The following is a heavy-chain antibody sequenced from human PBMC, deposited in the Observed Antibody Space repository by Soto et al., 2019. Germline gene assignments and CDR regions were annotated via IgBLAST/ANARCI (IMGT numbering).Heavy chain of an antibody. CDR3: ARVELGTATTVVDAVDI. D-gene: IGHD1-1*01. CDR1: GGFVSSGSYY. Sequence: QVQLQQWGAGLLKPSETLSLTCAVYGGFVSSGSYYWSWIRQPPGKGLEWIGEMSHSGGTHFNPSLKSPVTISVDTSKNQFSLKMSSVTAADTALYYCARVELGTATTVVDAVDIWGPGTMVTVSS. J-gene: IGHJ3*02. CDR2: MSHSGGT. V-gene: IGHV4-34*01.